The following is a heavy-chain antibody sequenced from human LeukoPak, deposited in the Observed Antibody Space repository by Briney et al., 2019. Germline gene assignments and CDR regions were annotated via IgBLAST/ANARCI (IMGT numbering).Heavy chain of an antibody. V-gene: IGHV4-34*01. Sequence: PSETLSLTCAVYGGSFSGYYWSWIRQPPGKGLEWIGEINHSGSTNYNPSLKSRVTISVDTSKNQFSLNLTSVTAADTAEYYCATTGYGGGNDAFDIWGQGTMVTVSS. CDR2: INHSGST. D-gene: IGHD5-18*01. CDR1: GGSFSGYY. CDR3: ATTGYGGGNDAFDI. J-gene: IGHJ3*02.